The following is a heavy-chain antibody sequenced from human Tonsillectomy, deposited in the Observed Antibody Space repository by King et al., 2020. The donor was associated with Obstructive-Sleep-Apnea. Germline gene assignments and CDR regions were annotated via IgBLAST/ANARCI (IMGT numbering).Heavy chain of an antibody. D-gene: IGHD3-3*01. Sequence: QLVQSGAEVKKPGESLKISCKGSGYSFTSYWIGWVRQMHGKVREWKVIICPGDAATRYSQSFQGQVTISADKAISTAYLQWSSLKASDTAMYYCARRDYDFWSGPGYYFDYWGQGTLVTVSS. V-gene: IGHV5-51*01. CDR1: GYSFTSYW. J-gene: IGHJ4*02. CDR3: ARRDYDFWSGPGYYFDY. CDR2: ICPGDAAT.